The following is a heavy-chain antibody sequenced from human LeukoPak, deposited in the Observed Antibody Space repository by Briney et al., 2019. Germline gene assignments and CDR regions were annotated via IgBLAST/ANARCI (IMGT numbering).Heavy chain of an antibody. CDR3: ARGPDYDILTGYLDY. CDR2: INAGNGNT. D-gene: IGHD3-9*01. J-gene: IGHJ4*02. CDR1: GYTFTSYA. Sequence: ASVKVSCKASGYTFTSYAMHWVRRAPGQRLEWMGWINAGNGNTKYSQKFQGRVTITRDTSASTAYMELRSLRSDDTAVYYCARGPDYDILTGYLDYWGQGTLVTVSS. V-gene: IGHV1-3*01.